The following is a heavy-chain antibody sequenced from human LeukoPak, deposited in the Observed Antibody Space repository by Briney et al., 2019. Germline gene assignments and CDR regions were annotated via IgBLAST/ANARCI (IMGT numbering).Heavy chain of an antibody. CDR1: GFTFSSYA. V-gene: IGHV3-30*04. J-gene: IGHJ4*02. CDR2: ISYDGSNK. CDR3: ARDVAALPFDY. Sequence: GGSQRLSCAASGFTFSSYAMHWVRQAPGKGLEWVAVISYDGSNKYYADSVKGRFTISRDNSKNTLYLQMNSLRAEDTAVYYCARDVAALPFDYWGQGTLVTVSS. D-gene: IGHD6-6*01.